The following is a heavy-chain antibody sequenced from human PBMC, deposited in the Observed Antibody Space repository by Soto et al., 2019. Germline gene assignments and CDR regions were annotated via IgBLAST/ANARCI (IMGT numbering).Heavy chain of an antibody. CDR3: ARRIQLWSHYGMDV. CDR1: GFTFSDYY. D-gene: IGHD5-18*01. Sequence: GGSLRLSCAASGFTFSDYYLNWIRQAPGKGLEWVSYISSTGTIIYYADSVRGRFTISRDNAKNSLYLQMNNLRAEDTAVYYCARRIQLWSHYGMDVWGQGITVTVSS. J-gene: IGHJ6*02. V-gene: IGHV3-11*01. CDR2: ISSTGTII.